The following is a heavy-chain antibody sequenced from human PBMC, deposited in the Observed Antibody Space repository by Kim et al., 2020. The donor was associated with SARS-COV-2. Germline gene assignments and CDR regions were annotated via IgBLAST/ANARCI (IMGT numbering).Heavy chain of an antibody. Sequence: GGSLRLSCAASGFTFSDYYMSWIRQAPGKGLEWVSYISSSGSTIYYADSVKGRFTISRDNAKNSLYLQMNSLRAEDTAVYYCARGRPSSSWYTVGNYFDYWGQGTLVTVSS. J-gene: IGHJ4*02. CDR1: GFTFSDYY. CDR2: ISSSGSTI. CDR3: ARGRPSSSWYTVGNYFDY. V-gene: IGHV3-11*04. D-gene: IGHD6-13*01.